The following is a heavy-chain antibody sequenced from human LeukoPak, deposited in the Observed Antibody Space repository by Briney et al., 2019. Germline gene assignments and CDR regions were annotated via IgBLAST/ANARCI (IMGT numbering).Heavy chain of an antibody. CDR1: GFTFSTYA. CDR3: AKDEGGNIFDY. Sequence: QPGRSLRLSCAASGFTFSTYAMHWVRQAPGKGLEWVAVISYDGSNKYYADSVKGRFTISRDNSKNTLYLQMNSLRAEDTAVYYCAKDEGGNIFDYWGQGTLVTVSS. CDR2: ISYDGSNK. D-gene: IGHD2/OR15-2a*01. V-gene: IGHV3-30*18. J-gene: IGHJ4*02.